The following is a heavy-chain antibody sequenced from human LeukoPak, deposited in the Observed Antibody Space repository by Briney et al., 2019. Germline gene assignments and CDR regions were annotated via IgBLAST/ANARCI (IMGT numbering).Heavy chain of an antibody. J-gene: IGHJ4*02. CDR1: GFTFSSHA. CDR3: AKWGIGLPAAPDY. Sequence: GGSLRLSCAASGFTFSSHAMSWVRQAPGKGLEWVSTISGSDGSTYYADSVKGRFTISRDNSKNTLYLQMNSLRPEDTAVYYCAKWGIGLPAAPDYWGQGTLITVSS. V-gene: IGHV3-23*01. CDR2: ISGSDGST. D-gene: IGHD2-2*01.